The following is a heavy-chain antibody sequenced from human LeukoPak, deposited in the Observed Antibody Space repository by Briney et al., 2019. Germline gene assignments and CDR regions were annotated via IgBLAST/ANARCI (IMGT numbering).Heavy chain of an antibody. J-gene: IGHJ6*03. CDR1: GFTFSSYA. V-gene: IGHV3-23*01. CDR3: AKDRSGLLWFGDLYGAYYYYYMDV. Sequence: GGSLRLSCAASGFTFSSYAMSWVRQAPGKRLEWVSAISGSGGSTYYADSVKGRFTISRDNSKNTLYLQMNSLRAEDTAVYYCAKDRSGLLWFGDLYGAYYYYYMDVWGKGTTVTVSS. CDR2: ISGSGGST. D-gene: IGHD3-10*01.